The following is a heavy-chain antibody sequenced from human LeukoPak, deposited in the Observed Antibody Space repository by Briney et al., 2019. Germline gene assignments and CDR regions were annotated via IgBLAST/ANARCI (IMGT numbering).Heavy chain of an antibody. V-gene: IGHV3-33*06. CDR3: AKGDYDRSGTFDY. D-gene: IGHD3-22*01. Sequence: GGSLRLSCGASGFTFSNYGMHWVRQAPGKGLEWVAVIWYDGSNKYYADSVKGRFTISRDNSKNTLYLQMNSLRAEDTAVYYCAKGDYDRSGTFDYWGQGTLVTVSS. J-gene: IGHJ4*02. CDR2: IWYDGSNK. CDR1: GFTFSNYG.